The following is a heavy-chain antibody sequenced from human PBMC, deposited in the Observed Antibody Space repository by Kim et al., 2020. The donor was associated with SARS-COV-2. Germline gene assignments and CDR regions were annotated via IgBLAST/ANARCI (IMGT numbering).Heavy chain of an antibody. V-gene: IGHV1-46*01. CDR1: GYSFTTFF. J-gene: IGHJ4*02. Sequence: ASEKVSCKASGYSFTTFFVHWVRQAPGQGLEWLGRVNPNTGGTHYARAFQDRVSVTRDTSTSTVYMDLKSLRSDDTAVYYCARERPDSTYFDYWGQGTLLTVSS. CDR2: VNPNTGGT. CDR3: ARERPDSTYFDY. D-gene: IGHD2-15*01.